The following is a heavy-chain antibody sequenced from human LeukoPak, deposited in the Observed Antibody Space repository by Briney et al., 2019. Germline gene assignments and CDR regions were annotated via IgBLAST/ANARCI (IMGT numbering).Heavy chain of an antibody. CDR1: GFTFSSYA. V-gene: IGHV3-64D*09. D-gene: IGHD6-19*01. J-gene: IGHJ3*02. Sequence: PGGSLRLSCSASGFTFSSYAMHWVRQAPGKGLEYVSAISSNGGSTYYADSVKGRFTISRDNSKNTLYLQMSSLRAEDTAVYYCVKEVHRQIAVAGNEGDAFDIWGQGTMVTVFS. CDR2: ISSNGGST. CDR3: VKEVHRQIAVAGNEGDAFDI.